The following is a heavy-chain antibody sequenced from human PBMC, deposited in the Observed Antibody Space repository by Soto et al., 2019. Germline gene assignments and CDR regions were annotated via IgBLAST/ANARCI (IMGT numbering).Heavy chain of an antibody. D-gene: IGHD3-22*01. Sequence: SLRLSCAASGFTFSDYYMSWIRQAPGKGLEWVSYISSSSSYTNYADSVKGRFTISRDNAKNSLYLQMNSLRAEDTAVYYCARVGLRYYDSSGYPYYFDYWGQGTLVTVSS. CDR3: ARVGLRYYDSSGYPYYFDY. CDR2: ISSSSSYT. V-gene: IGHV3-11*06. CDR1: GFTFSDYY. J-gene: IGHJ4*02.